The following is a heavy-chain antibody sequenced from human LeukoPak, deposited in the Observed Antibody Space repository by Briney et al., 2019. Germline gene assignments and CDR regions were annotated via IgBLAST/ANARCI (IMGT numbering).Heavy chain of an antibody. CDR3: ANCPRQCHFDY. CDR2: ISGSGGST. CDR1: GFTVSSNY. V-gene: IGHV3-23*01. J-gene: IGHJ4*02. Sequence: GGSLRLSCAASGFTVSSNYMSWVRQAPGKGLEWVSAISGSGGSTYYADAVKGRFTISRDNSKNTLYLQMNSLRAEGTAVYYCANCPRQCHFDYWGQGTLVTVSS. D-gene: IGHD2-2*01.